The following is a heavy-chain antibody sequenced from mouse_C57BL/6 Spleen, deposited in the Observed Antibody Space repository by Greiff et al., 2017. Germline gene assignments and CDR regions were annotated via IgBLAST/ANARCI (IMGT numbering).Heavy chain of an antibody. D-gene: IGHD2-4*01. V-gene: IGHV1-64*01. Sequence: QVHVKQPGAELVKPGASVKLSCKASGYTFTSYWMHWVKQRPGQGLEWIGMIHPNSGSTNYNEKFKSKATLTVDKSSSTAYMQLSSLTSEDSAVYYCARSGIYYDYDGGFAYWGQGTLVTVSA. CDR3: ARSGIYYDYDGGFAY. CDR2: IHPNSGST. CDR1: GYTFTSYW. J-gene: IGHJ3*01.